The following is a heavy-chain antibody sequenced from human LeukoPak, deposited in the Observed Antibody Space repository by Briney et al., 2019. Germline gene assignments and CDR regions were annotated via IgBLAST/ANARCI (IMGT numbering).Heavy chain of an antibody. J-gene: IGHJ6*04. V-gene: IGHV3-11*06. Sequence: GGSLRLSCAASGFTFSDYYMSWIRQAPGKGLEWVSYISSSSSYTNYAGSVKGRFTISSDNAKNSLYLQMNSLRAEDTAVYYCARKWQQPEGYYYGMDVWGKGTTVTVSS. CDR2: ISSSSSYT. CDR1: GFTFSDYY. D-gene: IGHD6-13*01. CDR3: ARKWQQPEGYYYGMDV.